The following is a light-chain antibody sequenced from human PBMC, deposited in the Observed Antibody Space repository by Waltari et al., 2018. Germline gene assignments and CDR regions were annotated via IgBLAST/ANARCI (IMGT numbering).Light chain of an antibody. J-gene: IGKJ1*01. CDR3: QQYGSSPRT. Sequence: EIVLTQSPGPLSLSPGARATLSCRASQSVSSSYLAWYQPKPVQAPRLLIYGTSSRDTGIPDRFSGSGSGTDFTLTISRLEPEDFAVYYCQQYGSSPRTFGQGTKVEIK. CDR2: GTS. CDR1: QSVSSSY. V-gene: IGKV3-20*01.